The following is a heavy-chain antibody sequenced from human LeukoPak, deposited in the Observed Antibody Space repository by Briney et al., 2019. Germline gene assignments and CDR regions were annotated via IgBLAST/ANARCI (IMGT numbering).Heavy chain of an antibody. Sequence: SGGSLRLSCAASGFTLSSYAMHWVRQAPGKGLEWVAVISYDGSNKYYADSVKGRFTISRDNSKNTLYLQMNSLRSEDTAVYYCARARISSGWPSYYYYYMDVWGKGTTVTVSS. CDR2: ISYDGSNK. J-gene: IGHJ6*03. D-gene: IGHD6-19*01. V-gene: IGHV3-30*04. CDR3: ARARISSGWPSYYYYYMDV. CDR1: GFTLSSYA.